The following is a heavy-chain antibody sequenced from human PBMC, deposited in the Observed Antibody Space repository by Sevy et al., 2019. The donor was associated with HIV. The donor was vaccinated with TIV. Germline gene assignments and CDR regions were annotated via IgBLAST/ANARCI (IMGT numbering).Heavy chain of an antibody. CDR2: IXHSGST. Sequence: SETLSLTXAVXXXXFSGYYWXXXXXPPGKGLEWIGEIXHSGSTNYNPSLKSRVTISVDTSKNQFSLKLSSVTAADTAVYYCARERYGSGXXXXXWXQGTLVTVSS. V-gene: IGHV4-34*01. CDR3: ARERYGSGXXXXX. J-gene: IGHJ4*02. D-gene: IGHD3-10*01. CDR1: XXXFSGYY.